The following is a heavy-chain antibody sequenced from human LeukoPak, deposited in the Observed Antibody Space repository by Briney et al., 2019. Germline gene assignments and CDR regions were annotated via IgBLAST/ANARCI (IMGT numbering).Heavy chain of an antibody. CDR3: AKEATYYYDSSGYSDY. V-gene: IGHV3-23*01. CDR2: ISGSGGST. D-gene: IGHD3-22*01. Sequence: GGSLRLSCAASGFTFSSYGMSWVRQAPGKGLEWVSAISGSGGSTYYADSVKGRFTISRDNSKNTLYLQMNSLRAEGTAVYYCAKEATYYYDSSGYSDYWGQGTLVTVSS. J-gene: IGHJ4*02. CDR1: GFTFSSYG.